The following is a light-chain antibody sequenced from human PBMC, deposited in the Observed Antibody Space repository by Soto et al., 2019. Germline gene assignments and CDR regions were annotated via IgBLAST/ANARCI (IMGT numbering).Light chain of an antibody. J-gene: IGKJ1*01. CDR3: HQYYSYPRT. V-gene: IGKV1-8*01. CDR1: QGISSY. Sequence: AIRMTQSPSSFSASTGDRVTITCRASQGISSYLAWYQQKPGKASKLLIYAASTLQSGVPSRFSGSGSGTDITQPYTALQSEDLATYNHHQYYSYPRTFGQGTNVEIK. CDR2: AAS.